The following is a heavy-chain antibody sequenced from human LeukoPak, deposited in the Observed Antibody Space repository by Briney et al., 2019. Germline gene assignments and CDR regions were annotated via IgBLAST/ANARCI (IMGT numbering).Heavy chain of an antibody. D-gene: IGHD2-21*01. CDR1: GGSISSSSYY. J-gene: IGHJ4*02. V-gene: IGHV4-39*07. CDR2: IYYSGST. Sequence: SETLSLTCTVSGGSISSSSYYWGWIRQPPGKGLEGIGSIYYSGSTYYNPSLKSRVTISVDTSKKQFSLKLSSVTAADTAVYYCARGSSLLFFFDYWGQGTLVTVSS. CDR3: ARGSSLLFFFDY.